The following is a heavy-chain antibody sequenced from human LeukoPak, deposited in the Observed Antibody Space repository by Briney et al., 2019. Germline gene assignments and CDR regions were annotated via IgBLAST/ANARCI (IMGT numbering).Heavy chain of an antibody. CDR3: AKENLPRGDPDYYYYYMDV. Sequence: GGSLRLSCAASGFTFSSYGMHWVRQAPGKGLEWVAVISYDGSNKYYADSVKGRFTISRDNSKNTLYLQMNSLRAEDTAVYYCAKENLPRGDPDYYYYYMDVWGKGTTVTVSS. D-gene: IGHD2-21*02. CDR2: ISYDGSNK. V-gene: IGHV3-30*18. J-gene: IGHJ6*03. CDR1: GFTFSSYG.